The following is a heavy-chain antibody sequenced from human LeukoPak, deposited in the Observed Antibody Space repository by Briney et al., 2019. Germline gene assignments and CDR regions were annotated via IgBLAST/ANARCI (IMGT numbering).Heavy chain of an antibody. CDR3: ARVSSRFLEWLFFDY. CDR1: GFTFSSYS. J-gene: IGHJ4*02. Sequence: GGSLRLSCAASGFTFSSYSMNWVRQAPGKGLEWVSSISSSSSYIYYADSVKGRFTISRDNAKNSLYLQMNSLRAEDTAVYYCARVSSRFLEWLFFDYWGQGTLVTVSS. CDR2: ISSSSSYI. V-gene: IGHV3-21*01. D-gene: IGHD3-3*01.